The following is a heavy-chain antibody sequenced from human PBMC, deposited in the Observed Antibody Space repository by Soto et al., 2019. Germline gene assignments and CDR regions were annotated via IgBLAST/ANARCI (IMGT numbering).Heavy chain of an antibody. CDR1: GFNFSSYG. CDR2: ISYDGSKK. Sequence: QVQLVESGGGVVQPGRSLRLSCAASGFNFSSYGMHWVRQAPGKGLQWVAVISYDGSKKYHADSVKGRFTISRDNSKNTLFLQMNSLRAEDTAVYFCAKDSDEMATIYDYWGQGTLVTVSS. CDR3: AKDSDEMATIYDY. V-gene: IGHV3-30*18. J-gene: IGHJ4*02. D-gene: IGHD5-12*01.